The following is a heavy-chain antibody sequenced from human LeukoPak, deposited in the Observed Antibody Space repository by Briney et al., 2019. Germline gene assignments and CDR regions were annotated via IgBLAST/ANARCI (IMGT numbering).Heavy chain of an antibody. CDR1: GGSFSGHY. V-gene: IGHV4-34*01. D-gene: IGHD2-21*02. CDR3: ARCYCGGDCWVPSGWYFDL. J-gene: IGHJ2*01. Sequence: SETLSLTCGVSGGSFSGHYWSWIRQPPGKGLEWIGEISHTGTTHSNPSLKSRVTISVDTPKNQFSLKLSSVTAADTAVYYCARCYCGGDCWVPSGWYFDLWGRGTLVTVSS. CDR2: ISHTGTT.